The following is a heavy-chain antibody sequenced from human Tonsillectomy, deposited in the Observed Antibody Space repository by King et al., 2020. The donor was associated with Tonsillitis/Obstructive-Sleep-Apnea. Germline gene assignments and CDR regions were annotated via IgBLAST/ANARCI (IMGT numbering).Heavy chain of an antibody. D-gene: IGHD2-15*01. V-gene: IGHV3-33*01. CDR1: GFSFSSYG. Sequence: VQLVESGGGVVQPGRSLRLSCAASGFSFSSYGMHWVRQAPGKGLEWVAVIWYDGSNKYYADSVKGRFTISRDNSKNTLYLQMNNLRAEDTAVYYCASDGAAAESPFDYWGQGTLVTVSS. J-gene: IGHJ4*02. CDR3: ASDGAAAESPFDY. CDR2: IWYDGSNK.